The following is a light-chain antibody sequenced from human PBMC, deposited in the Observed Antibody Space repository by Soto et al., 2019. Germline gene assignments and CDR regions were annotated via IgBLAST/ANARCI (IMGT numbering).Light chain of an antibody. CDR3: LLSYTCPDD. V-gene: IGLV7-46*01. CDR2: DTT. CDR1: TGAVTNGHY. Sequence: QAVVTQEPSLTVSPGGTVTLTCASSTGAVTNGHYPYWFQQKPGQAPRTLIYDTTNRHSWTPARFSGSLLGGKAALTLSGAQPEDEAEYYCLLSYTCPDDCGTGTKVTVL. J-gene: IGLJ1*01.